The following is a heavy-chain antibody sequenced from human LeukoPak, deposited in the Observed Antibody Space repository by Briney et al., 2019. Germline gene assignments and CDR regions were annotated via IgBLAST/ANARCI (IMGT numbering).Heavy chain of an antibody. Sequence: PGESLKISCKGSGYSFTSYWIGWVRQMPGKGLEWMGIIYPGDSDTRYSPSFQGQVTISADKSISTAYLQWSSLKASDTAMYYCARHGDGYILRLHSIDYWGQGTLVTVSS. CDR3: ARHGDGYILRLHSIDY. V-gene: IGHV5-51*01. CDR1: GYSFTSYW. D-gene: IGHD5-24*01. CDR2: IYPGDSDT. J-gene: IGHJ4*02.